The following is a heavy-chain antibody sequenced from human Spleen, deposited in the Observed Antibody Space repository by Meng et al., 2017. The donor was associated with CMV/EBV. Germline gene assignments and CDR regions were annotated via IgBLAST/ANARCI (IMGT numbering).Heavy chain of an antibody. D-gene: IGHD3-10*01. J-gene: IGHJ4*02. CDR1: GLTFSGYG. CDR3: AKESSYGSGMYYFDY. Sequence: SGLTFSGYGMHWVRQAPGKGLEWVAVIWYDGSNKYYADSVKGRLTISRDNSKNTLYLQMNSLRAEDTAVYYCAKESSYGSGMYYFDYWGQGTLVTVSS. V-gene: IGHV3-33*06. CDR2: IWYDGSNK.